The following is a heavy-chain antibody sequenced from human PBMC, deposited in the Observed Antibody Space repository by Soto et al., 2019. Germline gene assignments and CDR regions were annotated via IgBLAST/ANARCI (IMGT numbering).Heavy chain of an antibody. D-gene: IGHD2-15*01. CDR2: INASNGNT. V-gene: IGHV1-3*01. CDR3: ARVREDIVVVVAATPPYYFDY. CDR1: GYTFTSYA. J-gene: IGHJ4*02. Sequence: EASVKVSCKASGYTFTSYAMHWGRQAPGQRLEWMGWINASNGNTKYSQKFQGRATITRDTSASTAYMELSSLRSEDTAVYYCARVREDIVVVVAATPPYYFDYWGQGTLVTVSS.